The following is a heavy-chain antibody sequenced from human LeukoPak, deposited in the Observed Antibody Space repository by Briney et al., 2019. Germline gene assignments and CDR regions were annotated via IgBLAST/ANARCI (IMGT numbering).Heavy chain of an antibody. Sequence: GASVKVSCKASGYTFTSYGITWVRQAPGQGHEWMGWISVYKGNTNYAQKFQGRVTMTTDTSTSTAYMELRSLRSDDTAVYYCARGRQVPGTWYWGQGTLVTVSS. CDR1: GYTFTSYG. D-gene: IGHD1-7*01. CDR3: ARGRQVPGTWY. CDR2: ISVYKGNT. J-gene: IGHJ4*02. V-gene: IGHV1-18*01.